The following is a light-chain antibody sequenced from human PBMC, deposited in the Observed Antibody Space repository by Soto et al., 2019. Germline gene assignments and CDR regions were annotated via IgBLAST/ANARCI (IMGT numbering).Light chain of an antibody. V-gene: IGKV1-39*01. J-gene: IGKJ2*01. Sequence: DIQMTQSPSSLSASVGDRVTITCRASQSISSYLNWYQQKPGKAHKLLIYAASSLQSGVPSRFSGSGSGTDFTLTISSLQPEDFATYYCQQSYSILYTFGQGTKLEIK. CDR2: AAS. CDR3: QQSYSILYT. CDR1: QSISSY.